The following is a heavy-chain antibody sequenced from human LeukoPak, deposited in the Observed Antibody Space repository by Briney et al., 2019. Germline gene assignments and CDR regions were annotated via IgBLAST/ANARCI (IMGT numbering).Heavy chain of an antibody. Sequence: NPSETLSLTCTVSGSSISSGYYWGWIRQPPGKGLEWIGSIYYSGSTFYNPSLKSRVTISADTSKNQFSLKLSSVTAADTAVYYCARADSSGYYNVWNWGQGTLVTVSS. J-gene: IGHJ4*02. D-gene: IGHD3-22*01. CDR1: GSSISSGYY. CDR2: IYYSGST. CDR3: ARADSSGYYNVWN. V-gene: IGHV4-38-2*02.